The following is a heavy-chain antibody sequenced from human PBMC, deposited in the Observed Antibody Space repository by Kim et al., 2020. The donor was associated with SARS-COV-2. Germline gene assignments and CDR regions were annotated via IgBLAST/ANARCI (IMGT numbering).Heavy chain of an antibody. V-gene: IGHV5-10-1*01. CDR3: ASLGYCSGGNCYEDYYYGMDV. Sequence: GESLKISCKGSGYSFTSYWISWVRQMPGKGLEWMGRIDPSDSYTNYSPSFQGHVTISADKSISTAYLQWSSLKASDTAMYYCASLGYCSGGNCYEDYYYGMDVWGQGTTVTVSS. J-gene: IGHJ6*02. D-gene: IGHD2-15*01. CDR2: IDPSDSYT. CDR1: GYSFTSYW.